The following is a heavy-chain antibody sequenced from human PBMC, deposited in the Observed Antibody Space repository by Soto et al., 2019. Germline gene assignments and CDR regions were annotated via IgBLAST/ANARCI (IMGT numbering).Heavy chain of an antibody. CDR3: GRGRSGQIVVFY. J-gene: IGHJ4*02. D-gene: IGHD1-26*01. CDR2: IGPESGAT. CDR1: GYSFTGHY. Sequence: ASVKVSCKASGYSFTGHYIHWVRQAPEQGPEWMGEIGPESGATRYAQKFQGRVTMTMDTSITTVYMELNNLRPDDTAIYYCGRGRSGQIVVFYWGQGTPVTVSS. V-gene: IGHV1-2*02.